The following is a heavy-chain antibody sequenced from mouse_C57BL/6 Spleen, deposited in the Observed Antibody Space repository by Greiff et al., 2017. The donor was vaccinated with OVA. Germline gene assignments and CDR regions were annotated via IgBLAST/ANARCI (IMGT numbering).Heavy chain of an antibody. CDR2: IWTGGGT. Sequence: QVHVKQSGPGLVAPSQSLSITCTVSGFSLTSYAISWVRQPPGKGLEWLGVIWTGGGTNYNSALKSRLSISKDNSKSQVFLKMNSLQTDDTARYYCARNEGLYGSSYRDAMDYWGQGTSVTVSS. V-gene: IGHV2-9-1*01. J-gene: IGHJ4*01. CDR3: ARNEGLYGSSYRDAMDY. CDR1: GFSLTSYA. D-gene: IGHD1-1*01.